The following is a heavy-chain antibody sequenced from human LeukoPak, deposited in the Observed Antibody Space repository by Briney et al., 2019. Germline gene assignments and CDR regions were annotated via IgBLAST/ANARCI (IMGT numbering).Heavy chain of an antibody. CDR1: GGSISSSSYY. J-gene: IGHJ4*02. CDR3: ARDSSMVRGVIITDSPYFDY. V-gene: IGHV4-39*07. D-gene: IGHD3-10*01. Sequence: PSETLSLTCTVSGGSISSSSYYWGWIRQPPGKGLEWIGSIYYSGSTYYNPSLKSRVTVSVDTSKNQFSLKLSSVTAADTAVYYCARDSSMVRGVIITDSPYFDYWGQGTLVTVSS. CDR2: IYYSGST.